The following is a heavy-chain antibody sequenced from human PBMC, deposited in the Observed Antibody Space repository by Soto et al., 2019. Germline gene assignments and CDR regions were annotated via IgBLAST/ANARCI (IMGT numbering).Heavy chain of an antibody. D-gene: IGHD2-2*01. V-gene: IGHV4-34*01. Sequence: PSETLSLTCAVYVGSFSGYYWSWIRQPPGKGLEWIGEINHSGSTNYNPSLKSRVTISVDTSKNQFSLKLSSVTAADTAVYYCARGRRKGRYSSSTSCLSYYYYYYGMDVWGKGTTVTASS. CDR3: ARGRRKGRYSSSTSCLSYYYYYYGMDV. CDR1: VGSFSGYY. CDR2: INHSGST. J-gene: IGHJ6*04.